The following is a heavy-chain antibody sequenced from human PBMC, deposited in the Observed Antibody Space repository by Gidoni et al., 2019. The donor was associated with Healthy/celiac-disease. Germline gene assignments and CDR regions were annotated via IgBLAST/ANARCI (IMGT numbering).Heavy chain of an antibody. CDR2: ISYDGSNK. J-gene: IGHJ4*02. V-gene: IGHV3-30*18. D-gene: IGHD2-2*01. CDR3: AKDQTKYQLLLFGDFDY. Sequence: QVQLVESGGGVVQPGRSLRLSCAASGSTVSSDGMHWVRQAPGKGLEWVAVISYDGSNKYYADSVKGRFTISRDNSKNTLYLQMNSLRAEDTAVYYCAKDQTKYQLLLFGDFDYWGQGTLVTVSS. CDR1: GSTVSSDG.